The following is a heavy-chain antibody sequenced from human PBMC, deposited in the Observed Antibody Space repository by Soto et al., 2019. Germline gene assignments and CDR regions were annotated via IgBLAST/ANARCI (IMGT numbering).Heavy chain of an antibody. V-gene: IGHV3-23*01. D-gene: IGHD2-15*01. CDR3: VNDCLGGGTCQPLWDYSGMDV. CDR2: ISASGAKI. Sequence: EVNLLESGGGLVQAGGSLRLSCGVSGFTVTSNGVSWVRQAPGKGLEWVSGISASGAKISYADSVKGRFTVSRDNSKNTLFLQMYSLTAADTGVYYCVNDCLGGGTCQPLWDYSGMDVWGQGTTVTVSS. CDR1: GFTVTSNG. J-gene: IGHJ6*02.